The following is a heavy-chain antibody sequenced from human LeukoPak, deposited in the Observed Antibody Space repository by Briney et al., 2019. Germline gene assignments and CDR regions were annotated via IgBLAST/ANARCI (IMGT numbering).Heavy chain of an antibody. CDR2: ISGSGGST. V-gene: IGHV3-23*01. Sequence: GGSLRLSCAASGFTFSSYAMSWVRQAPGKGLEWVSAISGSGGSTYYADSVKGRFTISRDSSKNTLYLQMNSLRAEDTAVYYCANEVGAERAFDIWGQGTMVTVSS. D-gene: IGHD1-26*01. CDR1: GFTFSSYA. J-gene: IGHJ3*02. CDR3: ANEVGAERAFDI.